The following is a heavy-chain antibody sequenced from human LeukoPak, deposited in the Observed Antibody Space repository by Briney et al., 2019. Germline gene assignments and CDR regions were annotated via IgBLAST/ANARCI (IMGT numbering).Heavy chain of an antibody. V-gene: IGHV3-23*01. D-gene: IGHD3-9*01. J-gene: IGHJ4*02. CDR3: ARDWFNDY. CDR1: GFTFSGDA. CDR2: ISGSGAHT. Sequence: RGSLRLSCIASGFTFSGDAMNWIRQVPGKGLEWVSAISGSGAHTFYADSVKGRFTISRDNFNDTLYLQMNSLRVDDTAIYYCARDWFNDYWGQGTLVTVSS.